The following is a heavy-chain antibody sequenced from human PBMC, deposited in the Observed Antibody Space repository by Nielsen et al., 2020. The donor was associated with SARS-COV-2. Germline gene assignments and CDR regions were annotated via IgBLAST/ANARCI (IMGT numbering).Heavy chain of an antibody. CDR2: IYYSGST. Sequence: SETLSLTCTVSGGSISSSSYYWGWIRQPPGKGLEWIGYIYYSGSTNYNPSLKSRVTISVDTSKNQFSLKLSSVTAVDTAVYYCARDIAAAGTGFDYWGQGTLVTVSS. J-gene: IGHJ4*02. V-gene: IGHV4-61*01. D-gene: IGHD6-13*01. CDR1: GGSISSSSYY. CDR3: ARDIAAAGTGFDY.